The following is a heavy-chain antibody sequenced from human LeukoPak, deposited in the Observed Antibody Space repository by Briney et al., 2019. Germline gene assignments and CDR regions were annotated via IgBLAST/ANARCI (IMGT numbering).Heavy chain of an antibody. CDR3: ARGPWLSTSPDLYYFDY. V-gene: IGHV1-8*03. CDR1: GYTFTSYD. Sequence: ASVKVSCKATGYTFTSYDINWERQATGQGLEWMGWMNPNSGNTGYAQKFQGRVTITRNTSISTAYMELSSLRSEDTAVYYCARGPWLSTSPDLYYFDYWGQGTLVPVSS. J-gene: IGHJ4*02. D-gene: IGHD5-12*01. CDR2: MNPNSGNT.